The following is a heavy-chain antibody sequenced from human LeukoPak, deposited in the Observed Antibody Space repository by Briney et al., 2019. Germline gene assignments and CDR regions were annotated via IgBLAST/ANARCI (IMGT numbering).Heavy chain of an antibody. V-gene: IGHV4-39*01. J-gene: IGHJ4*02. D-gene: IGHD3-10*01. CDR1: GASVSSSSYC. CDR2: ISYSGRP. CDR3: ARQEVRGVIITLDY. Sequence: SDTLSLTRTVSGASVSSSSYCSGWIRQPPGNGLEWIGIISYSGRPYYTPSLKTRVTISVDTSKNQFSLKLSSVPAADTAVYYCARQEVRGVIITLDYWGQGTLVTVSS.